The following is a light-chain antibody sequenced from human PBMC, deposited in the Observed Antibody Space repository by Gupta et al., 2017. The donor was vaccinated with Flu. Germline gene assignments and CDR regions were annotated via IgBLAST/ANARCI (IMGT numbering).Light chain of an antibody. CDR2: GAS. V-gene: IGKV3-20*01. CDR1: HSVGANY. J-gene: IGKJ3*01. CDR3: QQYDSSPRGGFT. Sequence: TLSCRASHSVGANYLSWYLQRPSQAPRLLLYGASSRATCIPGRFSGSGSGTDFALTISSLEPEDFELYYCQQYDSSPRGGFTFGPGTKVDIK.